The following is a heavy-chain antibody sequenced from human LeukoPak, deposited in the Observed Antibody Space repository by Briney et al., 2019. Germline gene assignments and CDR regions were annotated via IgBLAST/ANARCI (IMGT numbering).Heavy chain of an antibody. J-gene: IGHJ4*02. CDR1: GFTFSNTW. CDR3: ARDPGGVVYFDY. Sequence: GGSLRLSCAASGFTFSNTWMNWVRQAPGKGLESGAVIWYDGSNKYYAHSVKGRFTNSRDNSKNTLYLQMNTLRAEDTAVYYCARDPGGVVYFDYWGQGTLVTVSS. V-gene: IGHV3-33*08. CDR2: IWYDGSNK. D-gene: IGHD2-8*01.